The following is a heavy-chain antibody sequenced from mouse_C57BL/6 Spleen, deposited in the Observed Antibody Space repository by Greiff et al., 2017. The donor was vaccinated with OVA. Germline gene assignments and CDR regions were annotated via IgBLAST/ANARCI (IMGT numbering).Heavy chain of an antibody. CDR2: ISSGGSYT. Sequence: EVQRVESGGDLVKPGGSLKLSCAASGFTFSSYGMSWVRQTPDKRLEWVATISSGGSYTYYPDSVKGRFTISRDNAKNTLYLQMSRLKSEDTAMYYCARTNYLDYWGQGTTLTVSS. CDR1: GFTFSSYG. D-gene: IGHD1-1*02. V-gene: IGHV5-6*01. CDR3: ARTNYLDY. J-gene: IGHJ2*01.